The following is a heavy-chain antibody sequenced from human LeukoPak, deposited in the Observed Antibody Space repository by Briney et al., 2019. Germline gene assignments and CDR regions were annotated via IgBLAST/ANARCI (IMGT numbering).Heavy chain of an antibody. CDR2: IYHSGST. J-gene: IGHJ4*02. Sequence: PSETLSLTCTVSGYSISSGYYWGWIRQPPGKGLEWIGSIYHSGSTYYNPSLKSRVTISVDTSKNRFSLKLSSVTAADTAVYYCARGLSRKHFDYWGQGTLVTVSS. V-gene: IGHV4-38-2*02. D-gene: IGHD1-14*01. CDR1: GYSISSGYY. CDR3: ARGLSRKHFDY.